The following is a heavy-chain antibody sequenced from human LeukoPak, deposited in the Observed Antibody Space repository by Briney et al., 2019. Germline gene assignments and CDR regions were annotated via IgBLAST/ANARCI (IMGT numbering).Heavy chain of an antibody. V-gene: IGHV4-59*01. D-gene: IGHD3-3*02. CDR1: GDSISSDY. CDR2: IYYSGST. Sequence: SETLSLTCTVSGDSISSDYWSWIRQPPGKGLEWIGYIYYSGSTNYNPSLKSRVTISVDTSKNHFSLKLSSVTAADTAVYYCARVAINHWFDPWGQGTLVTVSS. CDR3: ARVAINHWFDP. J-gene: IGHJ5*02.